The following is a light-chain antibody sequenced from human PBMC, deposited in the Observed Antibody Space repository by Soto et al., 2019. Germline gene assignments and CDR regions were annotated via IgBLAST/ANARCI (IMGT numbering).Light chain of an antibody. CDR2: AAS. CDR3: QQSYSTPGLT. V-gene: IGKV1-39*01. J-gene: IGKJ4*01. Sequence: DIQMTQSPSSLSASVGDRVTITCRASQSISSNLNWYQQKPGKAPKLLIYAASSLQSGVPSRFSGSGSGTDFTLTISSLQPEDFATYSCQQSYSTPGLTFGGGTKVEIK. CDR1: QSISSN.